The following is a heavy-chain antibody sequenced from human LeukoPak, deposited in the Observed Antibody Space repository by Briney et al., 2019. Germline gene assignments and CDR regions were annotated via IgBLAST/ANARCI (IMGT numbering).Heavy chain of an antibody. CDR1: GGSISSSSYY. D-gene: IGHD6-19*01. CDR2: IYYSGST. Sequence: SETLSLTCTVSGGSISSSSYYWGWIRQPPGKGLEWIGSIYYSGSTYYNPSLKSRVTISVDTSKNQFSLKLSSVTAADTAVYYCAGQNRSGWYGDNWFDPWGQGTLVTVSS. CDR3: AGQNRSGWYGDNWFDP. J-gene: IGHJ5*02. V-gene: IGHV4-39*07.